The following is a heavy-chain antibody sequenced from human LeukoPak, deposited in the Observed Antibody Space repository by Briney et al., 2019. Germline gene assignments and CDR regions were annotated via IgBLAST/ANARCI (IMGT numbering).Heavy chain of an antibody. CDR2: LYTSGST. CDR1: GASIRNNI. V-gene: IGHV4-4*07. Sequence: TSSETLSLTCTVSGASIRNNIWSWIRQPAGKGLEWIGRLYTSGSTNYNPSLKSRVTISVDTSKNQFSLKLSSVTAADTAVYYCARTPSRTRYYYYYYMDVWGKGTTVTVSS. J-gene: IGHJ6*03. CDR3: ARTPSRTRYYYYYYMDV. D-gene: IGHD6-13*01.